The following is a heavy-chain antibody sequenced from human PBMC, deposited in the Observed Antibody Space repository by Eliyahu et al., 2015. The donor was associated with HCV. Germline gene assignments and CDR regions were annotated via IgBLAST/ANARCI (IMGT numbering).Heavy chain of an antibody. CDR3: AKELVPRSDYVTYGSGSPFDD. J-gene: IGHJ4*02. V-gene: IGHV3-30*02. Sequence: QVQLVESGGGVVQPGGSLRLSCAAXGFSFXIYGXHWVRQAPGKGLEWVAFIQYDGSHKYYAESVKGRFTISRDNSNRTLFLQLNSLKTEDTAVYYCAKELVPRSDYVTYGSGSPFDDWGQGTPVTVSS. CDR1: GFSFXIYG. CDR2: IQYDGSHK. D-gene: IGHD3-10*01.